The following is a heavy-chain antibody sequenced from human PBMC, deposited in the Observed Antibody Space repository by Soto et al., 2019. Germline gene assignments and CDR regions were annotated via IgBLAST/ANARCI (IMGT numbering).Heavy chain of an antibody. CDR3: AKGRVQPDY. Sequence: EVQLLKSGGGLVQPGGSLRLSCAASGFTFSSYAMSWVRQALGKGLEWVSVISGNGVSTNYADSVKGRFTISRDNSNSTLYLQMNSLRAEDTAVYYCAKGRVQPDYWGQGTLVTVSS. CDR1: GFTFSSYA. D-gene: IGHD1-1*01. CDR2: ISGNGVST. V-gene: IGHV3-23*01. J-gene: IGHJ4*02.